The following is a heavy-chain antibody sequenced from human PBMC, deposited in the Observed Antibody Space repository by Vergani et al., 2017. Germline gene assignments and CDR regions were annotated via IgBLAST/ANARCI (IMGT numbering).Heavy chain of an antibody. CDR2: ISAYNGNT. CDR1: GYTFTSYG. D-gene: IGHD3-22*01. CDR3: ARGPFITMIVVVPRDY. V-gene: IGHV1-18*01. Sequence: QVQLVQSGAEVKKPGASVKVSCKASGYTFTSYGISWVRQAPGQGLEWMGWISAYNGNTNYAQKLQGRVTMTRDTSISTAYMELSRLRSDDTAVYYCARGPFITMIVVVPRDYWGQGTLVTVSS. J-gene: IGHJ4*02.